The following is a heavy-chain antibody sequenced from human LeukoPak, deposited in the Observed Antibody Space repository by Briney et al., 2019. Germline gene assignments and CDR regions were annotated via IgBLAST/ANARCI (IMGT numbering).Heavy chain of an antibody. Sequence: PGGSLRLSCAASGFTFSSYGMHWVRQAPGKGLEWVAVIWYDGSNKYYADSVKGRFTISSDNSKNTLYLQMNSLRAEDTAVYYCASGEAWLMGATEFDYWGQGTLVTVSS. J-gene: IGHJ4*02. CDR1: GFTFSSYG. V-gene: IGHV3-33*01. D-gene: IGHD1-26*01. CDR2: IWYDGSNK. CDR3: ASGEAWLMGATEFDY.